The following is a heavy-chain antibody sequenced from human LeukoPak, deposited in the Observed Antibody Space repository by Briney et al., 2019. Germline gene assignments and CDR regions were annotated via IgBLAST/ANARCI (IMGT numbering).Heavy chain of an antibody. CDR2: IYYSGST. V-gene: IGHV4-39*07. CDR3: ARGRDGYNFGN. Sequence: SETLSLTCTVSGGSISSSSYYWGWIRQPPGKGLEWIGSIYYSGSTYYNPSLKSRVTISVDTSKNQFSLKLSSVTAADTAVYYCARGRDGYNFGNWGQGTLVIVS. CDR1: GGSISSSSYY. J-gene: IGHJ4*02. D-gene: IGHD5-24*01.